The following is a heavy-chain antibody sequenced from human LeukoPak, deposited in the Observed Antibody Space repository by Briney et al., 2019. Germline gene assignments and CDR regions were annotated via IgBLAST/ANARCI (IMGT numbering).Heavy chain of an antibody. Sequence: SETLSLTCTVSGYSISSGYYWGWIRQPPGKGLEWIGSIYHSGSTYYNPSLKSRVTISVDTSKNQFSLKLSSVTAADTAVYYCARDMGYDFWSGYCLDAFDIWGQGTMVTVSS. CDR3: ARDMGYDFWSGYCLDAFDI. J-gene: IGHJ3*02. CDR2: IYHSGST. CDR1: GYSISSGYY. D-gene: IGHD3-3*01. V-gene: IGHV4-38-2*02.